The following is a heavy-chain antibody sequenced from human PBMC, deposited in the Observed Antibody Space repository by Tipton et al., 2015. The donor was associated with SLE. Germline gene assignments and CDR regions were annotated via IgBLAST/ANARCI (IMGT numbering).Heavy chain of an antibody. CDR1: GGSISSYY. CDR2: IYTSGSN. Sequence: TLSLTCTVSGGSISSYYWSWIRQPAGKGLEWIGRIYTSGSNNYNPSLQSRVTMPVDTSKNQFSLKLSSVTAADTAVYYCATRAEPLGLPYYYYYMDVWGKGTTVTVSS. D-gene: IGHD6-6*01. V-gene: IGHV4-4*07. J-gene: IGHJ6*03. CDR3: ATRAEPLGLPYYYYYMDV.